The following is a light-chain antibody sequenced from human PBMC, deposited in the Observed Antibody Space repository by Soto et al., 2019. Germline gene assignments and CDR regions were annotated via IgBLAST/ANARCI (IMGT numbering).Light chain of an antibody. CDR1: QTVSITY. J-gene: IGKJ5*01. CDR2: DAS. V-gene: IGKV3D-20*02. CDR3: QHIHSIPIT. Sequence: PRESSTLSCITSQTVSITYLAWYQQKPGQAPRLLIYDASSRATGIPDRFSGGGSGTHFTLTITSLQTEDFATYYCQHIHSIPITFGQGTRLEIK.